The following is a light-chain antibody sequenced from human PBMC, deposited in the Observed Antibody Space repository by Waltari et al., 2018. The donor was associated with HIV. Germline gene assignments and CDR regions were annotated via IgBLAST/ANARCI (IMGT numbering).Light chain of an antibody. CDR1: QSLGNN. V-gene: IGKV3-15*01. J-gene: IGKJ4*01. Sequence: VLTKSQANLSVSPGEGATLSCRASQSLGNNLAWLHQKLGQPPRFLMYTASVRATVIPARFTGGGSGTDFTLSISSLQPEDGAIYYCQQYSSWPLTFGGGTNVEI. CDR2: TAS. CDR3: QQYSSWPLT.